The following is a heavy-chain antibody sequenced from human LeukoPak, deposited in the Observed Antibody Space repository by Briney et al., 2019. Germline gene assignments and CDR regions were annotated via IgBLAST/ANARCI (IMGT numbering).Heavy chain of an antibody. D-gene: IGHD3-22*01. Sequence: KPSETLSLTCTVSGGSISSYYWSWIRQPPGKGLEWIGYIYYSGSTNYNPSLKSRVTISVDTSKNQFSLKLSSVTAADTAVYYCASHLEGGYYSFWGQGTVVTVSS. J-gene: IGHJ4*02. CDR2: IYYSGST. CDR1: GGSISSYY. CDR3: ASHLEGGYYSF. V-gene: IGHV4-59*08.